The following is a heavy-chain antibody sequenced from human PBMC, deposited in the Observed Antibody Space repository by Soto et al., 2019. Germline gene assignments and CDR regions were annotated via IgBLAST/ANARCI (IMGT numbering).Heavy chain of an antibody. CDR1: GGSISSGDYY. CDR3: DRCYRTMVRGVT. D-gene: IGHD3-10*01. V-gene: IGHV4-30-4*01. Sequence: PSETLSLTCTVSGGSISSGDYYWSWIRQPPGKGLEWIGYIYYSGSTYYNPSLKSRVTISVDTSKNQFSLKLSSVTAADTAVYYCDRCYRTMVRGVTWGQGTLVTVSS. J-gene: IGHJ4*02. CDR2: IYYSGST.